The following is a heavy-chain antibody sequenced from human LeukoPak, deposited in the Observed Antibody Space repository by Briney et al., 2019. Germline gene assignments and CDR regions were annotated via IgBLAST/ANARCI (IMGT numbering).Heavy chain of an antibody. Sequence: PSETLSLTCAVYGGSFSGYYWSWIRQPPGKGLEWIGEINHSGSTNYNPSLKSRVTISVDTSKNQFSLKLSSVTAADTAVYYCARGRRYYFDYWGQGTLDTVSS. D-gene: IGHD1-14*01. V-gene: IGHV4-34*01. J-gene: IGHJ4*02. CDR2: INHSGST. CDR1: GGSFSGYY. CDR3: ARGRRYYFDY.